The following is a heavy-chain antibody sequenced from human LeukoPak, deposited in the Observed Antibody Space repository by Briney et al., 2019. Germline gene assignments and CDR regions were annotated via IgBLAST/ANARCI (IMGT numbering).Heavy chain of an antibody. Sequence: PSGTLSLTCAVSGGSVSSSSYYWGWIRQPPGKGLEWIGSIYYSGSTYYNPSLKSRVTISVDTSKNQFSLKLSSVTAADTAVYYCARVLGPGIGDYWGQGTLVTVSS. CDR1: GGSVSSSSYY. D-gene: IGHD3-10*01. CDR3: ARVLGPGIGDY. CDR2: IYYSGST. V-gene: IGHV4-39*07. J-gene: IGHJ4*02.